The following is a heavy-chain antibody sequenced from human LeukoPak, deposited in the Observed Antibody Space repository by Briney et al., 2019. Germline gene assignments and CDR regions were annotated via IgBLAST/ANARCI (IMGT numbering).Heavy chain of an antibody. D-gene: IGHD1-26*01. V-gene: IGHV1-2*02. CDR2: INPNSGGT. Sequence: GASVKVSCKASGYTFTGYYMHWVRRAPGQGLECMGWINPNSGGTNYAQKFQGRVTMTRDTSISTVYMELSRLRSDDTAVYYCAKDSGSYLSHFDYWGQGTLVTVSS. CDR3: AKDSGSYLSHFDY. CDR1: GYTFTGYY. J-gene: IGHJ4*02.